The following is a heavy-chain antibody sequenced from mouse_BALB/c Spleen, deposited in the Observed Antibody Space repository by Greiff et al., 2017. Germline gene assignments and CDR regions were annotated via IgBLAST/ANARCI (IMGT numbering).Heavy chain of an antibody. CDR2: INPYNGDT. CDR3: ARKESTLDY. D-gene: IGHD5-1*01. Sequence: VQLQQSGPELVKPGASVKISCKASGYSFTGYFMNWVMQSHGKSLEWIGRINPYNGDTFYNQKFKGKATLTVDKSSSTAYMQLSSLTSEDSAVYYCARKESTLDYWGQGTSVTVSS. CDR1: GYSFTGYF. V-gene: IGHV1-20*01. J-gene: IGHJ4*01.